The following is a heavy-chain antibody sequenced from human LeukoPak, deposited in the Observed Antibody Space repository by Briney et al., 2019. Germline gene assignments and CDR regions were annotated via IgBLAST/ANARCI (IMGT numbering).Heavy chain of an antibody. CDR2: ITGSGVNT. D-gene: IGHD6-13*01. CDR1: GFTFSTYA. J-gene: IGHJ4*02. V-gene: IGHV3-23*01. CDR3: AKASSNWPYYFDY. Sequence: PGGSLRLSCAASGFTFSTYAMSWVRQAPGKGLEWVSAITGSGVNTYYADSVKGRFTISRDNSNNTLYLQMNSLTVDDTAVYYCAKASSNWPYYFDYWGQGTLVTVSS.